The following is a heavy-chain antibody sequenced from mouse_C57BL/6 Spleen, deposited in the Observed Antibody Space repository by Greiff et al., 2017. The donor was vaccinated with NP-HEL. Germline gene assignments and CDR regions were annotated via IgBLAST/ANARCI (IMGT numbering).Heavy chain of an antibody. V-gene: IGHV1-7*01. CDR3: ARDWDGDY. CDR2: INPSSGYT. CDR1: GYTFTSYW. D-gene: IGHD4-1*01. Sequence: VQLQQSGAELAKPGASVKLSCKASGYTFTSYWMHWVKQRPGQGLEWIGYINPSSGYTKYNQKFKDKATLTAEKSSSTAYMQLSSLTYEDSAVYYCARDWDGDYWGQGTTLTVSS. J-gene: IGHJ2*01.